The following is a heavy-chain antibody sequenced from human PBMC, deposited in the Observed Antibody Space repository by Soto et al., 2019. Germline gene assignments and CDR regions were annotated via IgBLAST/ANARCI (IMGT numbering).Heavy chain of an antibody. Sequence: SVKVSCKASGGTLSSFINYPINWVRQAPGQGLEWMGGIVPNVGTVNYAQKFQGRVVMTTDISTNIVYLELRSLRSDDTAMYYCGRCRTDSYAMDVWGQGTTVTVS. CDR2: IVPNVGTV. CDR3: GRCRTDSYAMDV. D-gene: IGHD5-18*01. CDR1: GGTLSSFINYP. V-gene: IGHV1-69*05. J-gene: IGHJ6*02.